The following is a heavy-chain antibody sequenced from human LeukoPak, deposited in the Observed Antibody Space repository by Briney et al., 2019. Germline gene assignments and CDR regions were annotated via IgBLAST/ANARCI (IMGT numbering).Heavy chain of an antibody. CDR2: IYHSGTT. Sequence: PSQTLSLTCTVSGGSIRIGDYYWSWVRQPPGKGLEWIGYIYHSGTTYNNPSLKTRVTISVDTSNNRFSLELTSVTAADTAVYFCATTEKNRYYINLWGPGTTVIVSS. V-gene: IGHV4-30-4*08. D-gene: IGHD2-21*01. J-gene: IGHJ6*01. CDR3: ATTEKNRYYINL. CDR1: GGSIRIGDYY.